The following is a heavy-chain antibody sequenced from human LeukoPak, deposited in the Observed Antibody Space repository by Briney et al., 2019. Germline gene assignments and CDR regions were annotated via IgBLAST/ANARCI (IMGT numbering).Heavy chain of an antibody. CDR2: IYYSGST. CDR3: ARVVVPAATKGNWFDP. D-gene: IGHD2-2*01. V-gene: IGHV4-59*01. Sequence: SETLSLTCTVSGGSISSYYWSWIRQPPGKGLEWIGYIYYSGSTNYNPSLKSRVTISVDTSKNQFSLKLSSVTAADTAMYYCARVVVPAATKGNWFDPWGQGTLVTVSS. CDR1: GGSISSYY. J-gene: IGHJ5*02.